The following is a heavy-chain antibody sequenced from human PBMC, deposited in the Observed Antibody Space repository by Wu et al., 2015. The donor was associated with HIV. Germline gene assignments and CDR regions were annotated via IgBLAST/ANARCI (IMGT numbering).Heavy chain of an antibody. CDR1: GGTFSSYA. CDR2: IIPIFGTA. J-gene: IGHJ6*02. CDR3: ARVADYYGSGSYYYYGMDV. Sequence: QVQLVQSGAEVKKPGSSVKVSCKASGGTFSSYAISWVRQAPGQGLEWMGRIIPIFGTANYAQKFQGRVTITADESTSTAYMELSSLRSEDTAVYYCARVADYYGSGSYYYYGMDVWGQGDHGSPSP. D-gene: IGHD3-10*01. V-gene: IGHV1-69*13.